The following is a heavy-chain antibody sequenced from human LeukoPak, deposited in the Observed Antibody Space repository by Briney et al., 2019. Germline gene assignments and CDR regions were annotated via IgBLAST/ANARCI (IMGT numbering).Heavy chain of an antibody. Sequence: GGSLTLSCAAPGFTFSSYSMNWVRQAPGKGLEGVSSISSSNSYIYYTDSVKGRFTISRDNAKNSLYLQMNSLRAEDTAVYYCARGGLDDILDYWGQGTLVTVSS. J-gene: IGHJ4*02. V-gene: IGHV3-21*01. CDR2: ISSSNSYI. CDR1: GFTFSSYS. D-gene: IGHD3-9*01. CDR3: ARGGLDDILDY.